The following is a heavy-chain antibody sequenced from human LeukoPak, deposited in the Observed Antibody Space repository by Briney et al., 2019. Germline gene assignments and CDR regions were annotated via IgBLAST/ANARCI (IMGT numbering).Heavy chain of an antibody. CDR3: ARGDIAAAGTSTPADY. Sequence: SVKVSCKASGGTFSSYAISWVRQAPGQGLEWMGGIIPIFGTANYAQKFQGRGTITADESTSTAYMELSSLRSEDTAVYYCARGDIAAAGTSTPADYWGQGTLVTVSS. D-gene: IGHD6-13*01. J-gene: IGHJ4*02. V-gene: IGHV1-69*01. CDR2: IIPIFGTA. CDR1: GGTFSSYA.